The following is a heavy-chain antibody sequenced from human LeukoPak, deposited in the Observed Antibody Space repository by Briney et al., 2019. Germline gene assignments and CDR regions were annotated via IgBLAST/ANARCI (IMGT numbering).Heavy chain of an antibody. CDR2: ISIHKGNT. J-gene: IGHJ4*02. V-gene: IGHV1-18*01. CDR1: GYTFTSFG. D-gene: IGHD1-1*01. Sequence: ASVKVSCKAYGYTFTSFGISWVRQAPGQGPEWMGWISIHKGNTNSAQKIQDRVTLSRDTSSRTAYMELRSLRSDDTAVYYCARVGPQSNWRGDYFDYWGQGTPITVSS. CDR3: ARVGPQSNWRGDYFDY.